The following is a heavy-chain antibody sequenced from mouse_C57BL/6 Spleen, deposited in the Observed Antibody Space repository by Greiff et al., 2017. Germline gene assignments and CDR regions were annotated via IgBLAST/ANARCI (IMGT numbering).Heavy chain of an antibody. Sequence: EVKLVESGGDLVKPGGSLKLSCAASGFTFSSYGMSWVRQTPDKRLEWVATISSGGSYTYYPDSVKGRFTISRANAKNTLYLQMSRLKSEDTAMXYCAREGSTGGYFDVWGTGTTVTVSS. CDR3: AREGSTGGYFDV. CDR2: ISSGGSYT. J-gene: IGHJ1*03. CDR1: GFTFSSYG. V-gene: IGHV5-6*01. D-gene: IGHD5-1*01.